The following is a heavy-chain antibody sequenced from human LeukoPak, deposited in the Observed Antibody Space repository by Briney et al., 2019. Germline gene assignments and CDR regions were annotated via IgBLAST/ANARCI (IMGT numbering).Heavy chain of an antibody. CDR1: GGSIGSYY. CDR2: IYDSGST. J-gene: IGHJ4*02. D-gene: IGHD3-10*01. CDR3: ASSRRVPGVSIGYFDS. Sequence: SETLSLTCTVSGGSIGSYYWSWIRQPPGKGLEWIGYIYDSGSTNYNPSLKSRVTISVDTSKNQFSLKLSSVTAADTAVYYCASSRRVPGVSIGYFDSWGQGTLVTVSS. V-gene: IGHV4-59*08.